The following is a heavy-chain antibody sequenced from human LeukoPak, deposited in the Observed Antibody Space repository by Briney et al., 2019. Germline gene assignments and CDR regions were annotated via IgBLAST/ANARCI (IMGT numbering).Heavy chain of an antibody. J-gene: IGHJ3*02. V-gene: IGHV1-46*01. CDR1: GYTFTSYY. Sequence: GASVKVSCKASGYTFTSYYMHWVRQAPGQGLEWMGIINPSGGSTSYAQKFQGRVTMTRDTSTSTVYMELSSLRSEDTAVYYCARGMSPIAAHGTSDAFDIWGQGTMVTVS. D-gene: IGHD6-13*01. CDR3: ARGMSPIAAHGTSDAFDI. CDR2: INPSGGST.